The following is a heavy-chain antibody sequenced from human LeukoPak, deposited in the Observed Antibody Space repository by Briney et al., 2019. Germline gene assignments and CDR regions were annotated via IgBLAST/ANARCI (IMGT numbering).Heavy chain of an antibody. CDR1: GGSISSSTYY. D-gene: IGHD6-13*01. V-gene: IGHV4-39*01. J-gene: IGHJ5*02. CDR3: ARQAYSSNLGWFDP. Sequence: PSETLSLTCSVSGGSISSSTYYWGWIRQPPGKGREWIVNIYNSVSTYYNPSLKTRVTISVDTSKNQFSLKLSSVTAADTAVYYCARQAYSSNLGWFDPWGQGTLVTVSS. CDR2: IYNSVST.